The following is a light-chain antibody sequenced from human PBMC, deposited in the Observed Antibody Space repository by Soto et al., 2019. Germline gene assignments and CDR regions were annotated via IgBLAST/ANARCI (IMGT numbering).Light chain of an antibody. Sequence: DIQLTQSPSFLSASVGDRVTITCRASQGISSYLAWYQQTPGKAPKLLIYASSTFPSGVPSRFSGSGSGTEFTLTISCLQPEDFATYYCQQLNTVPVTFGQGTRLDI. J-gene: IGKJ5*01. CDR1: QGISSY. V-gene: IGKV1-9*01. CDR2: ASS. CDR3: QQLNTVPVT.